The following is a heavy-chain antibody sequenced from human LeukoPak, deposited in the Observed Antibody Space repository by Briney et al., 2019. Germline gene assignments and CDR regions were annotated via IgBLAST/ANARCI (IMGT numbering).Heavy chain of an antibody. J-gene: IGHJ4*02. V-gene: IGHV4-59*01. CDR3: ARDSGYSSGYDY. CDR2: IYYSRST. CDR1: GGSISSYY. D-gene: IGHD6-19*01. Sequence: SETLSLTCTVSGGSISSYYWSWIRQPPEKGLEWVGYIYYSRSTNYHPSFKGRVTISVDTSKSQVSLKLRSVTAADRAVYYCARDSGYSSGYDYWGQGTLVTVSS.